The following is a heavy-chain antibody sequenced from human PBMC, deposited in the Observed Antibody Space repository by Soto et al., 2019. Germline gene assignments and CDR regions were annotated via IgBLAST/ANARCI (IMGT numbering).Heavy chain of an antibody. J-gene: IGHJ5*02. CDR1: GGSVSSGSYY. CDR3: ARDNIVVVPAAISGGFDP. V-gene: IGHV4-61*01. Sequence: QVQLQESGPGLVKPSETLSLTCTVSGGSVSSGSYYWSWIRQPPGKGLEWIGYIYYSGSTNYNPSLKSRVTISGDTSKNQFSLKLSSVTAADTAVYYCARDNIVVVPAAISGGFDPWGQGTLVTVSS. CDR2: IYYSGST. D-gene: IGHD2-2*02.